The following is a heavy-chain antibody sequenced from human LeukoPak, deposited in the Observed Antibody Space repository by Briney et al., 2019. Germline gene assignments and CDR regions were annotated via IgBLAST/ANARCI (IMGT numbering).Heavy chain of an antibody. Sequence: SETLSLTCTVSGGSISSYYWSWIRQPPGKGLEWIGEINHSGSTNYNPSLKSRVTISVDTSKNQFSLKLSSVTAADTAVYYCARGLVVPAAIRIFDYWGQGTLVTVSS. CDR1: GGSISSYY. D-gene: IGHD2-2*02. CDR3: ARGLVVPAAIRIFDY. J-gene: IGHJ4*02. V-gene: IGHV4-34*01. CDR2: INHSGST.